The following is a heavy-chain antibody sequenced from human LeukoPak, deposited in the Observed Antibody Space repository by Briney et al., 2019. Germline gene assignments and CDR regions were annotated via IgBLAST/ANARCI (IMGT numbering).Heavy chain of an antibody. CDR1: GGSISSYY. V-gene: IGHV4-4*07. J-gene: IGHJ5*02. CDR3: ARVHAGATMA. Sequence: SETLSLTCTVSGGSISSYYWSWIRQVAGKGLEWIGRIYTSGSTDYNPSLKSRVTMSVDSSKNHFSLKLSSVTASDTAVYYCARVHAGATMAWGQGTLVTVSS. CDR2: IYTSGST. D-gene: IGHD1-26*01.